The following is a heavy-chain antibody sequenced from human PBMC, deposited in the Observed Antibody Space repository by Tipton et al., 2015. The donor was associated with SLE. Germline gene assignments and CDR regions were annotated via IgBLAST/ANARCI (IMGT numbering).Heavy chain of an antibody. Sequence: TLSLTCTVSDASISTYFWSWIRRPPGKGLEWIGYIYYSGSTNYNPSLKSRVTMSVDTSKNQFSLRLTSVTAADTAVYYCARLEDPFGIFGVPKGWFDPWGQGTLVTVSS. J-gene: IGHJ5*02. D-gene: IGHD3-3*01. CDR3: ARLEDPFGIFGVPKGWFDP. CDR1: DASISTYF. V-gene: IGHV4-59*01. CDR2: IYYSGST.